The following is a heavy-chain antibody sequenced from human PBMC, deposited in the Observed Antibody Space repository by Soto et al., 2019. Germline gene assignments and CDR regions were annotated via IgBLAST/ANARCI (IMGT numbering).Heavy chain of an antibody. D-gene: IGHD1-1*01. CDR3: ARRAETNGWNGFGADKYYFDF. V-gene: IGHV1-8*01. CDR1: GYTFTSYD. Sequence: QVQLVQSGAEVRKPGASVKVSCEASGYTFTSYDIYWVRQATGQGLEWMGWMNPGTGNSGYAQKFQGRVIMTSDTSISTAHMELSSLRSEDTAVYYCARRAETNGWNGFGADKYYFDFWGQGTLVTVSS. CDR2: MNPGTGNS. J-gene: IGHJ4*02.